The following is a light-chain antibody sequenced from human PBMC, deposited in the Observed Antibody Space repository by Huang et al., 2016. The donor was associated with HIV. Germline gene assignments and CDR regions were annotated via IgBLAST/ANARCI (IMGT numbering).Light chain of an antibody. V-gene: IGKV1-39*01. J-gene: IGKJ4*01. CDR1: QSIDTS. CDR2: AAS. CDR3: QQSYSTPLT. Sequence: DIQMTQSPSSLSASVGDRVTITCRASQSIDTSLNWYQQKPGKSPKLLIYAASILQSGVPSRFSGSGSGTDFTLTISRLQPEDFATFYCQQSYSTPLTFGGGTNVEIK.